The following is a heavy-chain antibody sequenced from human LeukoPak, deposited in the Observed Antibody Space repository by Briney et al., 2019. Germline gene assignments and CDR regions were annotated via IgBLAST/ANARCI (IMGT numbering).Heavy chain of an antibody. V-gene: IGHV4-61*01. CDR3: ARGTPLAVAGTGYFQH. Sequence: SETLSLTRAVSGYSLSSGYYWGWVRPPPGKGLEWIGYIYYSGDTNYNPSLKSRVTISVDTSKNQFSLKLSSVTAADTAVYYCARGTPLAVAGTGYFQHWGQGTLVTVSS. CDR1: GYSLSSGYY. D-gene: IGHD6-19*01. J-gene: IGHJ1*01. CDR2: IYYSGDT.